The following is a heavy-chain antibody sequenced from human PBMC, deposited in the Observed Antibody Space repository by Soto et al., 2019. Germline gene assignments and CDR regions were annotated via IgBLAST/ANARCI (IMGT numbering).Heavy chain of an antibody. J-gene: IGHJ3*02. V-gene: IGHV3-30*18. CDR1: GFTFSSFG. CDR2: ISSDGNNK. Sequence: GGSLRLSCPASGFTFSSFGMHWVRQAPGKGLEWVALISSDGNNKFYADSVKGRFTISRDNSKNTLYLQMNSLRAEDTAIYYCAKVGYCSGGSCYSDDAFDIWGQGAVVTVSS. D-gene: IGHD2-15*01. CDR3: AKVGYCSGGSCYSDDAFDI.